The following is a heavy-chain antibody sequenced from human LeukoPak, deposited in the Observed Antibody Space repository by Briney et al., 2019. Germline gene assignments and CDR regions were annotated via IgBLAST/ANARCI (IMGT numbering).Heavy chain of an antibody. D-gene: IGHD3-22*01. CDR1: GYTFTGYY. J-gene: IGHJ4*02. V-gene: IGHV1-2*02. CDR3: ARVPYGYYDSSGYYYYFDY. Sequence: ASVKVSCKPSGYTFTGYYMHWVRQAPGQGLEWMGWINPKSGGTNYAQKFQGRVTMTRDTSISTAYMELSRLRSDDTAVYYCARVPYGYYDSSGYYYYFDYWGRGTLVTVSS. CDR2: INPKSGGT.